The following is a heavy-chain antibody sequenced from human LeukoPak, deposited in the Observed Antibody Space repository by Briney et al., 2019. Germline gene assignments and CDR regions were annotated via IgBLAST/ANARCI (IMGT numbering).Heavy chain of an antibody. D-gene: IGHD1-26*01. CDR2: IYSGGST. Sequence: GGSLRLSCAASGFTVSSNYMSWVRQAPGKGLEWVSVIYSGGSTYYADSVKGRFTISRDNSKNTLYLQMNSLRAEDTAVYYCAKDTGATTRLEAFDIWGQGTMVTVSS. CDR1: GFTVSSNY. CDR3: AKDTGATTRLEAFDI. J-gene: IGHJ3*02. V-gene: IGHV3-66*01.